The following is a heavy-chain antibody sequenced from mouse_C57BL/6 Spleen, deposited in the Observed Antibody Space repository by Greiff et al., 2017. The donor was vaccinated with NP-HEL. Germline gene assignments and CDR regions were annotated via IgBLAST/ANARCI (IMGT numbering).Heavy chain of an antibody. Sequence: VQLKQSGGDLVKPGGSLKLSCAASGFTFSSYGMSWVRQTPDKRLEWVATISSGGSYTYYPDSVKGRFTISRDNAKNTLYLQMSSLKSEDTAMYYCARHRGNSYFDYWGQGTTLTVSS. CDR1: GFTFSSYG. J-gene: IGHJ2*01. CDR3: ARHRGNSYFDY. D-gene: IGHD2-1*01. CDR2: ISSGGSYT. V-gene: IGHV5-6*01.